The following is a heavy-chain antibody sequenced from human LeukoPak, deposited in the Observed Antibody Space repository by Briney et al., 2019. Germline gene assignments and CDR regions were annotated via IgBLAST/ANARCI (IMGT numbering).Heavy chain of an antibody. J-gene: IGHJ3*02. CDR1: GGSISSGGYY. V-gene: IGHV4-31*03. CDR2: IYYSGST. Sequence: TSETLSLTCTVSGGSISSGGYYWSCIRQHPGKGLEWIGYIYYSGSTYYNPSLKSRVTISVDTSKNQFSLKLSSVTAADTAVYYCARERSDIDAFDIWGQGTMVTVSS. CDR3: ARERSDIDAFDI.